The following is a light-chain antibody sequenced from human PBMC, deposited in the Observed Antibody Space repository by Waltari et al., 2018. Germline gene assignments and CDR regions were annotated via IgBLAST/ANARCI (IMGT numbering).Light chain of an antibody. CDR3: QQYSSFST. V-gene: IGKV1-5*03. CDR1: QSVGTW. Sequence: DIQMTQSPSTLSAAVGDRVTISCRGSQSVGTWLAWYQQKPGKAPKLLIYMASSLDSGVPSRFSGSGSGTDFTLTISSLQPDDFATYSCQQYSSFSTFGQGTKV. J-gene: IGKJ2*01. CDR2: MAS.